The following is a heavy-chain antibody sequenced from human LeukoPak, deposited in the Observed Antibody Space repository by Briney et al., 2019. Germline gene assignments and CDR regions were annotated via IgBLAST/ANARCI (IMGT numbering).Heavy chain of an antibody. Sequence: GGSLRLSCAASGFTFSSYWMHWVRQAPGKGLVWVSRINSDGSSTSYADSVKGRFTISRDNAKNTLYLQMNSLRAEDTAVYYCARGPDYYFYMDVWGKGTTVTVSS. V-gene: IGHV3-74*01. CDR1: GFTFSSYW. CDR3: ARGPDYYFYMDV. CDR2: INSDGSST. J-gene: IGHJ6*03.